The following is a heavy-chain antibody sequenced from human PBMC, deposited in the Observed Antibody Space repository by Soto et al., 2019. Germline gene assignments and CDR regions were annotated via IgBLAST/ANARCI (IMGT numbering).Heavy chain of an antibody. CDR3: IRLQPNYNRHHDAFDI. V-gene: IGHV3-30*03. Sequence: HPGGSLRLSCAASGFTFSTYAMHWVRQAPGKGLEWVAVISYDGSNKYYADSVKGRFTISRDNSKNTLYLQMNSLRAEDTAVYYCIRLQPNYNRHHDAFDIWGQGTMVTVSS. D-gene: IGHD4-4*01. J-gene: IGHJ3*02. CDR1: GFTFSTYA. CDR2: ISYDGSNK.